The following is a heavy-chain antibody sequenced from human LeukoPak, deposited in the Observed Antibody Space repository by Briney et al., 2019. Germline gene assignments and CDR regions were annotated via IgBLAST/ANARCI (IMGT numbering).Heavy chain of an antibody. D-gene: IGHD3-10*01. J-gene: IGHJ5*02. CDR3: ARDSSSGSYYTFDP. CDR1: GYTFTSYG. Sequence: EASVKVSCKASGYTFTSYGISWVRQAPGQGLEWMGWISAYNGNTNYAQKLQGRVTMTTDTSTSTAYMELSSLRSEDTAVYYCARDSSSGSYYTFDPWGQGTLVTVSS. CDR2: ISAYNGNT. V-gene: IGHV1-18*01.